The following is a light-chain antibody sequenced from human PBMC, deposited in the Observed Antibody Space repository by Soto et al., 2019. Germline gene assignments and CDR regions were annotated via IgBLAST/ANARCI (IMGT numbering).Light chain of an antibody. CDR1: QSISSY. CDR3: QQSYSSIT. V-gene: IGKV1-39*01. CDR2: AAS. J-gene: IGKJ5*01. Sequence: DIQLTQTPSTRSASVGDRVTITGRASQSISSYLNWYQQTPGKAPKLLIYAASSSQSGVPSRLSATVSGTEFSLTITSLQPEDFATYYCQQSYSSITFGQGTRLEIK.